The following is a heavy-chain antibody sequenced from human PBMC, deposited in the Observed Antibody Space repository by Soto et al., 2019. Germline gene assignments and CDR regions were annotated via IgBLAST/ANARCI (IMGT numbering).Heavy chain of an antibody. CDR2: IYYNGNT. V-gene: IGHV4-59*08. D-gene: IGHD6-13*01. CDR3: ARIAAAGPLIDY. Sequence: SETLSLTCTVSGASISSYYWNWIRQSPGKGLEWIGHIYYNGNTKYNPSLKSRVTISVDTSKNQFSLKPSSVTAADTAVYYCARIAAAGPLIDYWGQGTLVTVSS. J-gene: IGHJ4*02. CDR1: GASISSYY.